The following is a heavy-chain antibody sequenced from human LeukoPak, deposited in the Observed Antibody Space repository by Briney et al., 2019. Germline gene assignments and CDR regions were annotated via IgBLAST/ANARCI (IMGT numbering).Heavy chain of an antibody. CDR1: GFTFNIYA. Sequence: GGSLRLSCATSGFTFNIYAMNWVRQAPGKGLEWVSIISGNGINTYYADSVKGRFTISRDDSKNTLYLQMYSLRVDDTAIYYCARGVSDWGQGTLVTVAS. CDR2: ISGNGINT. D-gene: IGHD3-16*01. J-gene: IGHJ4*02. V-gene: IGHV3-23*01. CDR3: ARGVSD.